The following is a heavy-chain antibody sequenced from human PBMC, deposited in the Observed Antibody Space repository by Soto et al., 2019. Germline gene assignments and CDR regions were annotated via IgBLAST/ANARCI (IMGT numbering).Heavy chain of an antibody. Sequence: SETLSLTCTVSGGSISSSSYYWGWIRQPPGKGLEWIGSIYYSRSTYYNPSLKSRVTISVDTSKNQFSLKLSSVTAADTAVYYCARPRGGGEQQLVLNIGWFDPWGQGTLVTVSS. J-gene: IGHJ5*02. D-gene: IGHD6-13*01. CDR2: IYYSRST. V-gene: IGHV4-39*01. CDR3: ARPRGGGEQQLVLNIGWFDP. CDR1: GGSISSSSYY.